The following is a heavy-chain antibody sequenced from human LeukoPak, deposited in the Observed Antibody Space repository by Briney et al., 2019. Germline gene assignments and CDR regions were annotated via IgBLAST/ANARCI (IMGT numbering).Heavy chain of an antibody. J-gene: IGHJ3*02. CDR2: IYYSGST. CDR1: GGSISSSNYY. D-gene: IGHD6-19*01. V-gene: IGHV4-61*01. CDR3: ARYHSSGWHRGTDDAFDI. Sequence: SETLSLTCTVSGGSISSSNYYWSWIRQPPGKGLEWIGYIYYSGSTNYNPSLKSRVTISVDTSKNQFSLKLSSVTAADTAVYYCARYHSSGWHRGTDDAFDIWGQGTMVTVSS.